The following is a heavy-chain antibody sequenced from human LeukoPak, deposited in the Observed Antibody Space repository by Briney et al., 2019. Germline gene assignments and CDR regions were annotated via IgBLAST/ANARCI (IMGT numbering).Heavy chain of an antibody. D-gene: IGHD6-13*01. CDR2: VFNGGST. J-gene: IGHJ4*02. V-gene: IGHV4-59*11. CDR3: ASRPADSTWYGVLDY. Sequence: SETLSLTCSVTGGSINSHYWSWIRQSPGKGLEWIGYVFNGGSTNYNPSLKSRVTMSLDTSRDQFSLRLSSVTAADTAIYYCASRPADSTWYGVLDYWSQGTLVTVSS. CDR1: GGSINSHY.